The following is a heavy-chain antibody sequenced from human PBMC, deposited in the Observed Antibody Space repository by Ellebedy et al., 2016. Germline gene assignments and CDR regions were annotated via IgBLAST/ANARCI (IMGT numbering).Heavy chain of an antibody. J-gene: IGHJ3*02. D-gene: IGHD1-1*01. V-gene: IGHV3-53*01. Sequence: GESLKISCAASGFTVSSNDMNWVRQAPGKGLEWVSFIDTTGATYYADSVKGRFTISRDNSKKTLFLQMTSLGAEDTAFYYCVTRHNGAFDIWGQGTMVTVSS. CDR2: IDTTGAT. CDR3: VTRHNGAFDI. CDR1: GFTVSSND.